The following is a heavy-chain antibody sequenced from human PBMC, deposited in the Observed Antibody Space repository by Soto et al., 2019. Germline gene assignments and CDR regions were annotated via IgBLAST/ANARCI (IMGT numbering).Heavy chain of an antibody. D-gene: IGHD2-2*01. CDR1: GYTFTSYA. V-gene: IGHV1-3*01. CDR3: ARDSAYHGP. Sequence: QVQLVQSGAEVKKPGASVKVSCKASGYTFTSYAMHWVRQAPGQRLEWMGWINAGNGNTKYSQKIQGRVTITRDTPGSTAYMVLSSLRSDDTGVYYWARDSAYHGPWGQGTLVTLSS. J-gene: IGHJ4*02. CDR2: INAGNGNT.